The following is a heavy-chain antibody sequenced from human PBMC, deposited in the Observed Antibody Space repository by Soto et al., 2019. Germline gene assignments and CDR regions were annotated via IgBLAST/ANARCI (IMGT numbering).Heavy chain of an antibody. CDR1: GGSISSSSYY. D-gene: IGHD3-9*01. CDR3: ARLVGYYDILTGYLSHWFDP. J-gene: IGHJ5*02. V-gene: IGHV4-39*01. CDR2: IYYSGST. Sequence: SDNLSLTCTVSGGSISSSSYYWGWIRQPPGKGLEWIGSIYYSGSTYYNPSLKSRVTISVDTSKNQFSLKLSSVTAADTAVYYCARLVGYYDILTGYLSHWFDPWGQGTLVTGSS.